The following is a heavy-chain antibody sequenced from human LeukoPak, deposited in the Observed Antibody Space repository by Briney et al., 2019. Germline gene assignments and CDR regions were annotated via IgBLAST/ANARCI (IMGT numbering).Heavy chain of an antibody. CDR1: GFTVSSNY. CDR2: IYSGGST. V-gene: IGHV3-53*01. CDR3: TTGGYYYDSSGYYKIY. Sequence: GGSLRLSCAASGFTVSSNYMSWVRQAPVKGLEWVSVIYSGGSTYYADSVKGRFTISRDNSKNTLYLQMNSLKTEDTAVYYCTTGGYYYDSSGYYKIYWGQGTLVTVSS. D-gene: IGHD3-22*01. J-gene: IGHJ4*02.